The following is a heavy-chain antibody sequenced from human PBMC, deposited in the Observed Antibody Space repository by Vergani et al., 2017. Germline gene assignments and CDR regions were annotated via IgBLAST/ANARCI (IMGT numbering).Heavy chain of an antibody. CDR2: VDPEDGET. D-gene: IGHD4-17*01. J-gene: IGHJ6*02. V-gene: IGHV1-69-2*01. CDR1: GYTFTDHY. Sequence: EVQLVRSGAEVKKPGATLKISCKVSGYTFTDHYMHCVKQAPGKGLEWMGLVDPEDGETIYAEKVKGRVTIAADTSTDTAHLALSSLRSEDTAVYYCATPQTVTTGGMEVWGQGTTVIVSS. CDR3: ATPQTVTTGGMEV.